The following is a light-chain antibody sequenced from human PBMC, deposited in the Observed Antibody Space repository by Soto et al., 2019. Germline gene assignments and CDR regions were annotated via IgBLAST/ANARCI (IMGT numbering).Light chain of an antibody. CDR2: GAS. CDR1: HSISSH. CDR3: RQYSNWPPYT. Sequence: EVVLTQSPDTLSVSLGERATLSCRAGHSISSHLVWYQQKPGQAPRLLIYGASTRATGIPVRFTGSGSGTEFTLTISALQAEDSAVYYCRQYSNWPPYTFGQGTKLEIK. J-gene: IGKJ2*01. V-gene: IGKV3-15*01.